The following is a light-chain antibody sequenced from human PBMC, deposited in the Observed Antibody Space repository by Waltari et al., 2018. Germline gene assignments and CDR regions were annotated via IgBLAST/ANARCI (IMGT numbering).Light chain of an antibody. V-gene: IGKV2-29*02. J-gene: IGKJ2*03. Sequence: DIEMTQTPLSLPVTPGEPASISCRSSQSLLHSNGNTYLYWYLQKPGQPPRLLIYRVSNRFSGVPDRFSGSGSGTDFTLKISRVEAEDVGVYYCMQALQTPYSCGPGTKVEIK. CDR3: MQALQTPYS. CDR2: RVS. CDR1: QSLLHSNGNTY.